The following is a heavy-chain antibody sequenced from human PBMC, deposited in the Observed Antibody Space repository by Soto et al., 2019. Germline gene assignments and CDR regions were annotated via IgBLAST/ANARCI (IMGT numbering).Heavy chain of an antibody. CDR3: AKGPAGGDTHRSADY. Sequence: GGSLRLSCAASGFTFGNYGMHWVRQAPGKGLEWVAVIRNDGSNEYYADSVKGRFTISRDNPKHTLYLQMNSLRAEDTAVYYCAKGPAGGDTHRSADYWGQGALVTVSS. CDR1: GFTFGNYG. J-gene: IGHJ4*02. V-gene: IGHV3-30*18. D-gene: IGHD3-16*01. CDR2: IRNDGSNE.